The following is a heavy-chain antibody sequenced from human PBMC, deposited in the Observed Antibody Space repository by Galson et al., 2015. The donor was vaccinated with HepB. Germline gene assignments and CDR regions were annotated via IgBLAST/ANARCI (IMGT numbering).Heavy chain of an antibody. CDR1: GFTFSNAW. Sequence: SLRLSCAASGFTFSNAWMSWVRQAPGKGLEWVGRIKSKTDGGTTDYAAPVKGRFTISRDDSKNTLYLQMNSLKTEDTAVYYCTTDLGLRLVRYYYYYYGMDVWGQGTTVTVSS. V-gene: IGHV3-15*01. D-gene: IGHD6-19*01. J-gene: IGHJ6*02. CDR2: IKSKTDGGTT. CDR3: TTDLGLRLVRYYYYYYGMDV.